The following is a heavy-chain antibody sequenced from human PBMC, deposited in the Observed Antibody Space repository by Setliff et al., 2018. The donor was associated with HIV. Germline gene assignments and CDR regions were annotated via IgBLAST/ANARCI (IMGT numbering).Heavy chain of an antibody. Sequence: GGSLRLSCAASGFSFSSYGMNWVRQAPGKGLEWVSSISSSGSYIYYAASLKGRFTITRDNARNSLYLEMSTLRAEDTALYYCARSRSTRDAFDTWGRGTMVTVSS. CDR2: ISSSGSYI. CDR1: GFSFSSYG. J-gene: IGHJ3*02. D-gene: IGHD2-2*01. CDR3: ARSRSTRDAFDT. V-gene: IGHV3-21*01.